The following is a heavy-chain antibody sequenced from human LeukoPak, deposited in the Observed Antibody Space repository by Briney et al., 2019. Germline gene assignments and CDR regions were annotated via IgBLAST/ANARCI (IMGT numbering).Heavy chain of an antibody. J-gene: IGHJ4*02. V-gene: IGHV4-59*01. CDR2: IYYSGGT. CDR3: ARSDSSGQRFDY. CDR1: GGSISSYY. Sequence: SETLSLTCTVSGGSISSYYWSWIRQPPGKGLEWIGYIYYSGGTNYNPSLKSRVTISVDTSKNQFSLKLSSVTAADTAVYYCARSDSSGQRFDYWGQGTLVTVSS. D-gene: IGHD3-22*01.